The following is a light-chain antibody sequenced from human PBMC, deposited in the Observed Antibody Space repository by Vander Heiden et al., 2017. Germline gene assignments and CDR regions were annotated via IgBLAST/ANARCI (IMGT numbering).Light chain of an antibody. CDR3: SSYTSSSRVV. J-gene: IGLJ2*01. CDR1: SSDVGAYDY. CDR2: DVS. V-gene: IGLV2-14*03. Sequence: QSALTQPASVSGSPGQSITISCTGTSSDVGAYDYVSWYQQHPGKVPKVMIFDVSHRPSGVSNRFSGSKSGNTASLTISGLQAEDEAHYYCSSYTSSSRVVFGGGTKLTVL.